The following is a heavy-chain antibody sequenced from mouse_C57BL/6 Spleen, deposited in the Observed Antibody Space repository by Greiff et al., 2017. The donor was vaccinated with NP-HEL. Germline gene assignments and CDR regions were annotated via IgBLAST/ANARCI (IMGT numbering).Heavy chain of an antibody. J-gene: IGHJ2*01. D-gene: IGHD1-1*01. CDR1: GYAFSSSW. Sequence: QVQLQQSGPELVKPGASVKISCKASGYAFSSSWMNWVKQRPGKGLEWIGRIYPGDGDTNYNGKFKGKATLTADKSSSTAYMQLSSLTSEDSAVYFCARGDYYGSSSPFDYWGQGTTLTVSS. CDR2: IYPGDGDT. V-gene: IGHV1-82*01. CDR3: ARGDYYGSSSPFDY.